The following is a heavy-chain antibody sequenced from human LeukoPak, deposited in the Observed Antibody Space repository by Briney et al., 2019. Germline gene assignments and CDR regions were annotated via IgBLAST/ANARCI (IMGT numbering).Heavy chain of an antibody. J-gene: IGHJ6*03. CDR1: GFTFSSYA. V-gene: IGHV3-23*01. D-gene: IGHD3-3*01. CDR3: AKDSDSDFRSGYSDYYYYMDV. Sequence: GGSLRLSCAASGFTFSSYAMSWVRQAPGKGLEWVSAISGGGGSTYYADSVKGRFTISRDNSKNTLYLQMNSLRGEDTAVYYCAKDSDSDFRSGYSDYYYYMDVWGKGTTVTVSS. CDR2: ISGGGGST.